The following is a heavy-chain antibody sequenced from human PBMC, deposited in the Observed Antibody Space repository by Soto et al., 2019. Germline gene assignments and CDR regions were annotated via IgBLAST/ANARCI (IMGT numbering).Heavy chain of an antibody. CDR3: ARDWKAARPFYYYYGMDV. V-gene: IGHV3-33*01. D-gene: IGHD6-6*01. CDR2: IWYDGSNK. CDR1: GFTFSSYV. Sequence: GGSLRLSCAASGFTFSSYVMHWVRQAPGKGLEWVAVIWYDGSNKYYADSVKGRFTISRDNSKNTLYLQMNSLRAEDTAVYYCARDWKAARPFYYYYGMDVWGQGTTVTVSS. J-gene: IGHJ6*02.